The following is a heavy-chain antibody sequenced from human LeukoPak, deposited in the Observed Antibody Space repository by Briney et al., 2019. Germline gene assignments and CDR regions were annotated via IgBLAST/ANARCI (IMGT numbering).Heavy chain of an antibody. CDR2: INPNSGGT. CDR1: GYTFTGYY. D-gene: IGHD3-3*01. CDR3: ARNYLRFLEWPAFDY. V-gene: IGHV1-2*02. Sequence: ASVKVSCKASGYTFTGYYMHWVRQAPGQGLEWMGWINPNSGGTNYAQKFRGRVTMTRDTSISTAYMELSRLRSDDTAVYYCARNYLRFLEWPAFDYWGQGTLVTVSS. J-gene: IGHJ4*02.